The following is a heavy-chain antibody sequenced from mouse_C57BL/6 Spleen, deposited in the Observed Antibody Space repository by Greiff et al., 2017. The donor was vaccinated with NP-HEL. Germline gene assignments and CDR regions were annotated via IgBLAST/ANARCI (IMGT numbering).Heavy chain of an antibody. Sequence: SGAELARPGASVKLSCKASGYTFTSYGISWVKQRTGQGLEWIGEIYPRSGNTYYNEKFKGKATLTADKSSSTAYMELRSLTSEDSAVYFCARSLGTTVKDYWGQGTTLTVSS. V-gene: IGHV1-81*01. D-gene: IGHD1-1*01. CDR3: ARSLGTTVKDY. CDR2: IYPRSGNT. CDR1: GYTFTSYG. J-gene: IGHJ2*01.